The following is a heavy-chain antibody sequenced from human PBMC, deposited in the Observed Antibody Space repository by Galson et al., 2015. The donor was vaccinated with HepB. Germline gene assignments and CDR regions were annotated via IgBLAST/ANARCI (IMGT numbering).Heavy chain of an antibody. CDR3: ASVRGDSASDTRYYGMDV. V-gene: IGHV1-69*13. J-gene: IGHJ6*02. D-gene: IGHD5-12*01. Sequence: SVKVSCKASGGTFSSYAISWVRQAPGQGLEWMGGIIPIFGIANYAQKFQGRVTITADESTGTAYMELSSLRSEDTAVYYCASVRGDSASDTRYYGMDVCGQGTTVTVSS. CDR1: GGTFSSYA. CDR2: IIPIFGIA.